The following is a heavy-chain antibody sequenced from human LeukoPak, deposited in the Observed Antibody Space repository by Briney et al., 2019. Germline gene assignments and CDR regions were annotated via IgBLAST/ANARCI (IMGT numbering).Heavy chain of an antibody. CDR3: AREREFCSGGICYSLLDY. D-gene: IGHD2-15*01. J-gene: IGHJ4*02. CDR2: IYYSGST. CDR1: GGSISSGGYY. Sequence: PSETLSLTCTVSGGSISSGGYYWSWIRQHPGKGLEWIGYIYYSGSTYYNPSLKSRVTISVDTSKNQFSLKLSSVTAADTAVYYCAREREFCSGGICYSLLDYWGQGTLVTVSS. V-gene: IGHV4-31*03.